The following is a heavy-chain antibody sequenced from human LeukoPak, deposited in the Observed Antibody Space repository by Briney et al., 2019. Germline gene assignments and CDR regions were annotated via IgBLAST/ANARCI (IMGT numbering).Heavy chain of an antibody. J-gene: IGHJ4*02. D-gene: IGHD5-24*01. CDR2: IKEDGTET. Sequence: GGSLRLSCAASGFMISSNWMSWVRLAPGKGLEWVANIKEDGTETYYVDSVKGRFTISRDNAKNSLYLQMNSLRVEDTAVYYCAKEGRSLQTYWGQGTLVTVSS. CDR1: GFMISSNW. CDR3: AKEGRSLQTY. V-gene: IGHV3-7*03.